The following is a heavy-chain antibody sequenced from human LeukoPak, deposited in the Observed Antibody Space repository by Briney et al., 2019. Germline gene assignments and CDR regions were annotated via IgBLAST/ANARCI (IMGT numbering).Heavy chain of an antibody. CDR2: IKQDGSEK. J-gene: IGHJ4*02. V-gene: IGHV3-7*01. CDR3: ARAGLYSGSGLDY. Sequence: GGSLRLSCAASGFTFSSYWMSWVRQAPGKGLEWVANIKQDGSEKYYVDSVKGRFTISRDNAKNSLYLQMNSLRAEDTAVYYCARAGLYSGSGLDYWGQGTLVTVSS. D-gene: IGHD5-12*01. CDR1: GFTFSSYW.